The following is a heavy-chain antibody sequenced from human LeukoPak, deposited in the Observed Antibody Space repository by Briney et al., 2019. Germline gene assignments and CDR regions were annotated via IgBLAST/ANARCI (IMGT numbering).Heavy chain of an antibody. CDR1: GFIFSDYN. CDR3: ARDLFYGSGSPHLDC. CDR2: ISSSGNII. J-gene: IGHJ4*02. D-gene: IGHD3-10*01. Sequence: PGGSLRLSCAASGFIFSDYNMHWVRQVPGKGLESVSYISSSGNIIYYADSVKGRFTITRDNAQNSLCLQMNSLKAEDTAVYYCARDLFYGSGSPHLDCWGQGTLVTVSS. V-gene: IGHV3-48*01.